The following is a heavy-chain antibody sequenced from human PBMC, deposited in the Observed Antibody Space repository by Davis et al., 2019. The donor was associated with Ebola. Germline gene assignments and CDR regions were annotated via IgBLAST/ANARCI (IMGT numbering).Heavy chain of an antibody. CDR3: ARDTAGTIPYGMDV. Sequence: PSETLSLTCTVSGGSISSHYWSWIRQPPGKGLEWIGYIYYSGSTNYNPSLKSRVTISVDTSKNQFSLKLSSVTAADTAVYYCARDTAGTIPYGMDVWGQGTTVTVSS. V-gene: IGHV4-59*11. J-gene: IGHJ6*02. CDR1: GGSISSHY. D-gene: IGHD1-7*01. CDR2: IYYSGST.